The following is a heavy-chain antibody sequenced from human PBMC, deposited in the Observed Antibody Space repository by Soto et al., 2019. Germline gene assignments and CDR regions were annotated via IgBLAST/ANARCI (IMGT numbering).Heavy chain of an antibody. V-gene: IGHV4-31*03. CDR3: ASYYGDYDHGYYFDY. CDR2: IYYSGST. CDR1: GGCIRSGGYY. J-gene: IGHJ4*02. Sequence: PSETLSLTCTVSGGCIRSGGYYWRWIRQHPGKGLEWIGYIYYSGSTYYNPSLKSRVTISVDTSKNQFSLKLSSVTAADTAVYYCASYYGDYDHGYYFDYWGQGTLVTVSS. D-gene: IGHD4-17*01.